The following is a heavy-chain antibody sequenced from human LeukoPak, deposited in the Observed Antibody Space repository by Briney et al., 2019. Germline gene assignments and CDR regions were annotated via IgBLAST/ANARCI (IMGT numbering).Heavy chain of an antibody. Sequence: ASVKVSCKASGYTFTGYYMHWVRQAPGQGLEWMGWISPNSGGTKYAQKFQGRVTITRDTSISPAYLELRSMRSDDTAVYYCAREENWFDPWGQGTLVTVSS. J-gene: IGHJ5*02. V-gene: IGHV1-2*02. CDR2: ISPNSGGT. CDR1: GYTFTGYY. CDR3: AREENWFDP.